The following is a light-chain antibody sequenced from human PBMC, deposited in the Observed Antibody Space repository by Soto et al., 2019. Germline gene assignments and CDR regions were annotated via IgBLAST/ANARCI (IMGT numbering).Light chain of an antibody. V-gene: IGKV3-15*01. CDR1: QSVSSN. J-gene: IGKJ5*01. CDR2: GGS. Sequence: EIVRTQSPATLSVSPGEIATLSCRASQSVSSNFAWYQKKPGQAPRILIYGGSTRATGSPARCSGSGSGTEITLNISRLQAEDFAAYYCQQSNNWPPTCGQGTRLEI. CDR3: QQSNNWPPT.